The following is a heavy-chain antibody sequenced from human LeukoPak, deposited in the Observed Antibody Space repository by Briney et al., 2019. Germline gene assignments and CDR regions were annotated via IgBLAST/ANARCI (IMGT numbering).Heavy chain of an antibody. CDR2: IYPGGSDT. CDR3: ARPSFRAFDI. J-gene: IGHJ3*02. V-gene: IGHV5-51*01. Sequence: GESLKISCKGSGYSFSTYWIGWVRQMPGKGLEWMGIIYPGGSDTRYSPSFQGQVIISVDKSISTAYLQWSSLKASGTAIYYCARPSFRAFDIWGQGTMVTVSS. CDR1: GYSFSTYW. D-gene: IGHD3-16*01.